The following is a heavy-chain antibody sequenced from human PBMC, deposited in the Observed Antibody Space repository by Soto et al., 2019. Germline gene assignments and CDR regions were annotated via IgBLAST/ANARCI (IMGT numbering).Heavy chain of an antibody. CDR3: AKVSRKGSAIDFDY. J-gene: IGHJ4*02. Sequence: QVQLVQSGAELKKPGASVKVSCKASGYTFSNYDMNWVRQATGQGPEWIGWVNPNNGATGYAQKFQGRVTLTTDISTTTAYMELTSLRLDDTAIYYCAKVSRKGSAIDFDYCGQGTLITVSS. CDR1: GYTFSNYD. V-gene: IGHV1-8*01. D-gene: IGHD3-10*01. CDR2: VNPNNGAT.